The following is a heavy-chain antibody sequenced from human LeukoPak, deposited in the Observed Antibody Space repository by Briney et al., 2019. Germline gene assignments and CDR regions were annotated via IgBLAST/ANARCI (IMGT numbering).Heavy chain of an antibody. J-gene: IGHJ3*02. D-gene: IGHD6-13*01. V-gene: IGHV3-7*01. CDR1: GFTFSSYW. Sequence: PGGSLRLSCAASGFTFSSYWMSWVRQAPGKGLEWVANIKQDGSEKYYVDSVKGRFTISRDNAKNSLYLQMNSLRAEDTAVYYCARVGSSWYPGPDDAFDIWGQGTMVTVSS. CDR2: IKQDGSEK. CDR3: ARVGSSWYPGPDDAFDI.